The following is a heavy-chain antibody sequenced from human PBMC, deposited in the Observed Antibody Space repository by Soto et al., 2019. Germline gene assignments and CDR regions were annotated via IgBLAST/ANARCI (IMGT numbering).Heavy chain of an antibody. CDR3: ARAQSIQLWAFDP. V-gene: IGHV1-69*01. CDR1: GGTFSSYA. D-gene: IGHD5-18*01. Sequence: QVQLVQSGAAVKKPGSSVKVSCKASGGTFSSYAISWVRQAPGQGLEWMGGIIPIFGTANYAQKFQGRVTITADESTSTGEMDLRRLRSEDTAVYYCARAQSIQLWAFDPWGQGTLVTVSS. J-gene: IGHJ5*02. CDR2: IIPIFGTA.